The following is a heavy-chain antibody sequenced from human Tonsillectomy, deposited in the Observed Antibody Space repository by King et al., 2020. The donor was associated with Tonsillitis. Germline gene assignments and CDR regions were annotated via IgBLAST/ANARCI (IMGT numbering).Heavy chain of an antibody. Sequence: VQLVESGGGLVQPGGSLRLSCAASGFTSSSYSMNWVRQAPGKGLEWVSYISSSSSTIYYADSVKGRFTISRDNAKNSLYLQMNSLRAEDTAVYYCAGSYGDSETANNWFDPWGQGTLVTVSS. CDR1: GFTSSSYS. J-gene: IGHJ5*02. D-gene: IGHD4-17*01. V-gene: IGHV3-48*01. CDR3: AGSYGDSETANNWFDP. CDR2: ISSSSSTI.